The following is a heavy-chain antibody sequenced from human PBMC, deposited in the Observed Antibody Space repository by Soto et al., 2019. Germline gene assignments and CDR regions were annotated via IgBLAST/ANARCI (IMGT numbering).Heavy chain of an antibody. D-gene: IGHD6-6*01. V-gene: IGHV4-39*01. CDR1: GGSISSSSYY. CDR2: IYYTGST. CDR3: ARHFTIAAPFDY. Sequence: PSETRSLTCTVSGGSISSSSYYWGWIRQPPGKGLEWIGSIYYTGSTYYNPSLKSRVTISVDMSKNQFSLKLSSVTAADTAVYYCARHFTIAAPFDYWGQGTLVTVSS. J-gene: IGHJ4*02.